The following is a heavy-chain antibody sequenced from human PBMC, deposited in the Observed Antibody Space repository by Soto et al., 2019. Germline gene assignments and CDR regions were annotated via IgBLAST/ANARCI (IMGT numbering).Heavy chain of an antibody. V-gene: IGHV3-30-3*01. J-gene: IGHJ4*02. CDR3: ARETIDYGDYSRDY. CDR1: GFTFSSYA. D-gene: IGHD4-17*01. Sequence: GGSLRLSCAASGFTFSSYAMHWVRQAPGKGLEWVAVISYDGSNKYYADSVKGRFTISRDNSKNTLYLQMNSLRAEDTAVYYCARETIDYGDYSRDYWGQGTLVTAPQ. CDR2: ISYDGSNK.